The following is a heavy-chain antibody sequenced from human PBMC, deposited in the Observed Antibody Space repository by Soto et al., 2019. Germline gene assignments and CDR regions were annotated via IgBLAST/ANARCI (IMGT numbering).Heavy chain of an antibody. V-gene: IGHV5-51*01. Sequence: GESLKISCKGSGYSFTRYWIGWVRQMPGKGLEWMGIIYPGDSDTRYSPSFQGQVTISADKSISTAYLQWSSLKASDTAMYYCARLNYYGSGSSMVYYYYGMDVWGQGTTVTVS. J-gene: IGHJ6*02. CDR2: IYPGDSDT. D-gene: IGHD3-10*01. CDR3: ARLNYYGSGSSMVYYYYGMDV. CDR1: GYSFTRYW.